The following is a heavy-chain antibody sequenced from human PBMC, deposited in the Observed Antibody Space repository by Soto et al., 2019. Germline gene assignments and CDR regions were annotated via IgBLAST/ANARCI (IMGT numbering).Heavy chain of an antibody. D-gene: IGHD3-10*01. Sequence: GGSLRLSCSASGFTFSSYAMHWVRQAPGKGLEYVSAISSNGGSTYYADSVKGRFTISRDNSKNTLYLQMSSLRAEDTAVYYCVKDQGMVRGVIGYRAYYYGMDVWGQGTTVTVSS. J-gene: IGHJ6*02. V-gene: IGHV3-64D*08. CDR3: VKDQGMVRGVIGYRAYYYGMDV. CDR1: GFTFSSYA. CDR2: ISSNGGST.